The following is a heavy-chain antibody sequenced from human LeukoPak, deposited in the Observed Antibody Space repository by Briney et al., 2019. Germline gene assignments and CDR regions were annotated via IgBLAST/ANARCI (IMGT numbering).Heavy chain of an antibody. D-gene: IGHD2-15*01. V-gene: IGHV3-21*01. J-gene: IGHJ6*02. CDR2: ISSSSSYI. CDR3: ARQLLLHGYYYGMDV. Sequence: GGSLSLSCAASGFTVSSYSMNWVRQAPGKGLEWVSSISSSSSYIYYADSVKGRFTISRDNAKNSLYLQMNSLRAEDTAVYYCARQLLLHGYYYGMDVWGQGTTVTVSS. CDR1: GFTVSSYS.